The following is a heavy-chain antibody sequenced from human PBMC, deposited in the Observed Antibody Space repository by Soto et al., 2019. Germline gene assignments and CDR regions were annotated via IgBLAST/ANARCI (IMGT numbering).Heavy chain of an antibody. CDR1: GYTFTSYD. D-gene: IGHD3-3*01. V-gene: IGHV1-8*01. Sequence: QVQLVQSGAEVKKPGASVKVSCKASGYTFTSYDINWVRQATGQGLEWMGWMNPNSGNTGYAQKFQGRVTMTRNTSISTAYMELSSLRSEDTAVYYCAVYTYYDFWSGSFFDYWGQGTLVNVSS. CDR3: AVYTYYDFWSGSFFDY. J-gene: IGHJ4*02. CDR2: MNPNSGNT.